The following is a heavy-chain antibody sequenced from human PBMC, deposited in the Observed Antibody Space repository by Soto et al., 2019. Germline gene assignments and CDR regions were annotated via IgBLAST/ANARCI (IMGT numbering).Heavy chain of an antibody. CDR1: GYTFTGYY. CDR3: AKGGAIVAAGTRVYLYNAMDV. J-gene: IGHJ6*02. CDR2: INPNSGDT. Sequence: QVQLVQSGTEVKRPGDSVKVSCKASGYTFTGYYVHWVRQAPGQGLEWMGWINPNSGDTYLAQRFQRRVTMNRDTSIGTAYMELRGLTSDDTAEYYCAKGGAIVAAGTRVYLYNAMDVWGQGTTVTVSS. D-gene: IGHD1-26*01. V-gene: IGHV1-2*02.